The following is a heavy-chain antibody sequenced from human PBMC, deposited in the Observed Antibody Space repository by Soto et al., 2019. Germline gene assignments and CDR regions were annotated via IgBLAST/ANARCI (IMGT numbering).Heavy chain of an antibody. V-gene: IGHV4-31*03. CDR1: GGSISSGGYY. CDR3: ARDALVYDYVWGSYRYSGVGWFDP. J-gene: IGHJ5*02. CDR2: IYYSGST. Sequence: TLSLTCTVSGGSISSGGYYWSWIRQHPGKGLEWIGYIYYSGSTYYNPSLKSRVTISVDTSKNQFSLKLSSVTAADTAVYYCARDALVYDYVWGSYRYSGVGWFDPWGQGTLVTVSS. D-gene: IGHD3-16*02.